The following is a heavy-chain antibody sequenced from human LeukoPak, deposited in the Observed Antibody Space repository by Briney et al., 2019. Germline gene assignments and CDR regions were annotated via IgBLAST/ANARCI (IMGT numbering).Heavy chain of an antibody. CDR1: GGSISSYY. D-gene: IGHD3-10*01. CDR2: IYTSGST. V-gene: IGHV4-4*07. CDR3: ARDRKNLYYYGSGSYSARNRYFDL. Sequence: SETLSLTCTVSGGSISSYYWSWIRQPAGKGLEWIGRIYTSGSTNYNPSLKSRVTMSVDTSKNQFSLKLSSVTAADTAVYYCARDRKNLYYYGSGSYSARNRYFDLWGRGTLVTVSS. J-gene: IGHJ2*01.